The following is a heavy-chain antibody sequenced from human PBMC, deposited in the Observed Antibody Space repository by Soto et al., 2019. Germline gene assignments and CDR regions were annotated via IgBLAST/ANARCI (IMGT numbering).Heavy chain of an antibody. CDR3: ARDTDFYGSGSRYYYGMDV. J-gene: IGHJ6*02. V-gene: IGHV1-69*01. Sequence: QVQLVQSGAEVKKPGSSVKVSCKASGGTFSSYAISWVRQAPGQGLEWMGGIIPIFGTANYAQKFQGRVTITADESTSTAYMELSSLRSDDTAVYYCARDTDFYGSGSRYYYGMDVWGQGTTVTVSS. CDR1: GGTFSSYA. D-gene: IGHD3-10*01. CDR2: IIPIFGTA.